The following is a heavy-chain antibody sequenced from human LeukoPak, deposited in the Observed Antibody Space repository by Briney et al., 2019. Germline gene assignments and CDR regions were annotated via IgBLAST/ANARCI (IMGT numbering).Heavy chain of an antibody. CDR1: GFTFISYA. CDR3: AKAGPFYCSGTSCYDGAGYYYYGMDV. J-gene: IGHJ6*02. V-gene: IGHV3-23*01. CDR2: ISGSGGST. Sequence: QSGGSLRRSCAASGFTFISYAMSWVRQAPGKGLEWVSAISGSGGSTYYADSVKGRFTISRDNSKNTLYLQMNSLRAEDTAVYYCAKAGPFYCSGTSCYDGAGYYYYGMDVWGQGTTATVSS. D-gene: IGHD2-2*01.